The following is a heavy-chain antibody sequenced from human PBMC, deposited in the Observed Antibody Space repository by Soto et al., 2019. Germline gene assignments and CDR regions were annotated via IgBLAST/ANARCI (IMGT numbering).Heavy chain of an antibody. V-gene: IGHV1-2*02. J-gene: IGHJ5*02. D-gene: IGHD3-10*01. CDR2: INPNSGGT. Sequence: QVQLVQSGAEVKKPGASVKVSCKASGYTFTGHYMHWVRQAPGQGLEWMGWINPNSGGTNYAQKFQGRVTLTRDTSISTAYMELSRLRYDDTAVYYGARGRLVRGVKRLDWFDPWGQGTLVTVSS. CDR1: GYTFTGHY. CDR3: ARGRLVRGVKRLDWFDP.